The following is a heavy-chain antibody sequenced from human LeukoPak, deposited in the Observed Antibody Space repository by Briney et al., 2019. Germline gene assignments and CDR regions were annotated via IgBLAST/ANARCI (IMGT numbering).Heavy chain of an antibody. J-gene: IGHJ4*02. CDR1: GYTFTGYY. D-gene: IGHD6-13*01. Sequence: GASVKVSCKASGYTFTGYYMHWVRQAPGQGLEWMGWINPDSGGTNYAQRFQGRVTMTRDTSISTAYMELSRLRSDDTAVYYCARGRDSQVAAAGTNDYWGQGTLVTVSS. CDR3: ARGRDSQVAAAGTNDY. V-gene: IGHV1-2*02. CDR2: INPDSGGT.